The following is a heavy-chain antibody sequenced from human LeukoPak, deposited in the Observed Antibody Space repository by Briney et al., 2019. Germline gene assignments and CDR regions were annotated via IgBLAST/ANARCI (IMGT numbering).Heavy chain of an antibody. D-gene: IGHD4-23*01. J-gene: IGHJ4*02. V-gene: IGHV4-30-2*01. CDR3: ARGPEDHYGGNSKGFDY. CDR2: IYHSGST. CDR1: GGSISSGGYS. Sequence: PSETLSLTCAVSGGSISSGGYSWSWIRQPPGKGLEWLGYIYHSGSTYYNPSLKSRVTISVDRSKNQFSLKLSSVTAADTAVYYCARGPEDHYGGNSKGFDYWGQGTLVTVSS.